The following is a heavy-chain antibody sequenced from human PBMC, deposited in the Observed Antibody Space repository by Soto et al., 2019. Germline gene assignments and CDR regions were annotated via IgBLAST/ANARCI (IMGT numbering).Heavy chain of an antibody. CDR2: ISSSSSYT. CDR1: GFTFSDYY. CDR3: ARPPGDGYWYFDL. J-gene: IGHJ2*01. Sequence: PGGSLRLSCAASGFTFSDYYMSWIRQAPGKGLEWVSYISSSSSYTNYADSVKGRFTISRDNAKNSLYLQMNSLRAEDTAVYYCARPPGDGYWYFDLWGRGTLVTVSS. V-gene: IGHV3-11*06.